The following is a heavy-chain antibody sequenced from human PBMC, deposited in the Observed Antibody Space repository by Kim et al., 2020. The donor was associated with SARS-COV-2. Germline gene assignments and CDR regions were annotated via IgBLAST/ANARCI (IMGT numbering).Heavy chain of an antibody. D-gene: IGHD3-10*01. CDR3: ARDRRLLWFGELSELLYFDY. V-gene: IGHV3-48*02. J-gene: IGHJ4*02. CDR2: ISSSSSTI. Sequence: GGSLRLSCAASGFTFSSYSMNWVRQAPGKGLEWVSYISSSSSTIYYADSVKGRFTISRDNAKNSLYLQMNSLRDEDTAVYYCARDRRLLWFGELSELLYFDYWGQGTLVTVSS. CDR1: GFTFSSYS.